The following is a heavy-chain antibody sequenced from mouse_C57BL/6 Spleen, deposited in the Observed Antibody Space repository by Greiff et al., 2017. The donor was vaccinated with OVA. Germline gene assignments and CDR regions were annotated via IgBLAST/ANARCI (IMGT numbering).Heavy chain of an antibody. D-gene: IGHD1-1*01. V-gene: IGHV14-3*01. J-gene: IGHJ2*01. Sequence: EVQLQQSVAELVRPGASVKLSCTASGFNIKNTYMHWVKQRPEQGLEWIGRIDPANGNTKYAPKFQGKATITADTSSNTAYLQLSSLTSEDTAIYYCARSPHYYGSSSYYFDYWGQGTTLTVSS. CDR3: ARSPHYYGSSSYYFDY. CDR2: IDPANGNT. CDR1: GFNIKNTY.